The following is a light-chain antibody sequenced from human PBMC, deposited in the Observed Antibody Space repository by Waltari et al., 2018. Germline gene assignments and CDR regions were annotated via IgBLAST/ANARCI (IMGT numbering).Light chain of an antibody. CDR1: SSDXXXSNY. Sequence: QSALTQPASVSGSPGQSITISCTGTSSDXXXSNYISWYKQHPGKAPNLMIYDVSNRPSGVSDRVSCSKSGNSASLTISGLQAEDEADYYCSSYTNSNTLVFGGGTNLTVL. CDR2: DVS. J-gene: IGLJ2*01. CDR3: SSYTNSNTLV. V-gene: IGLV2-14*03.